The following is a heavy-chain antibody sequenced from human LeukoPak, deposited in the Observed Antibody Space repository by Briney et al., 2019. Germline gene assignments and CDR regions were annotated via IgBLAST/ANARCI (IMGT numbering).Heavy chain of an antibody. CDR1: GFTFSDCW. D-gene: IGHD6-13*01. Sequence: GGSLRLSCGVSGFTFSDCWVKWVRQAPGKGLEWVASIKQDGSEKSYVDSVKGRFTISRDNAKNSLYLQMSSLRAEDTAVYYCGRDGTAPGLYLDFWGQGTLVTVSS. J-gene: IGHJ4*01. V-gene: IGHV3-7*01. CDR2: IKQDGSEK. CDR3: GRDGTAPGLYLDF.